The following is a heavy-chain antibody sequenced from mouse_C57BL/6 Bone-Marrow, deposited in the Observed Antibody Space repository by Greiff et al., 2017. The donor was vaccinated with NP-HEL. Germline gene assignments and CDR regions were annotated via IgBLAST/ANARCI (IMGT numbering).Heavy chain of an antibody. V-gene: IGHV1-76*01. CDR3: ARGGGLDAMDY. Sequence: VKLVESGAELVRPGASVKLSCKASGYTFTDYYINWVKQRPGQGLEWIARIYPGSGNTYYNEKFKGKATLTAEKSSSTAYMQLSSLTSEDSAVYFCARGGGLDAMDYWGQGTSVTVSS. CDR2: IYPGSGNT. J-gene: IGHJ4*01. CDR1: GYTFTDYY. D-gene: IGHD1-1*02.